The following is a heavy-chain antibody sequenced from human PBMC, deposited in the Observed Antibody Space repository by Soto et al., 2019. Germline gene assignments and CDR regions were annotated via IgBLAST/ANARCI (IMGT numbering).Heavy chain of an antibody. J-gene: IGHJ3*02. V-gene: IGHV3-7*01. Sequence: EVQLVESGGGLVPPGGSLRLACAASGFTFRTSWMSWVRQAPGKGLEWVANIKQDGREEYYVDSVKGRFTISRDNAKNSLYLQMNSLRADDTAVFFCARHIVGATTPNAFDMRGQGTMVTVSS. CDR3: ARHIVGATTPNAFDM. D-gene: IGHD1-26*01. CDR2: IKQDGREE. CDR1: GFTFRTSW.